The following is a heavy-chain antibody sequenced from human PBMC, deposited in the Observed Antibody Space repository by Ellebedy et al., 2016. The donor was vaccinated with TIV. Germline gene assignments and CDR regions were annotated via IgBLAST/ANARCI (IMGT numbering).Heavy chain of an antibody. CDR1: GFTFTSYT. Sequence: GESLKISCAASGFTFTSYTMNWVRQAPGKGLEWVSSISSTGYYIYYADSVKGRFTISRDDARNSLFLQMDSLRAEDTSVYYCARSGEHDCWGQGTLVTVSS. J-gene: IGHJ4*02. CDR2: ISSTGYYI. D-gene: IGHD1-26*01. CDR3: ARSGEHDC. V-gene: IGHV3-21*01.